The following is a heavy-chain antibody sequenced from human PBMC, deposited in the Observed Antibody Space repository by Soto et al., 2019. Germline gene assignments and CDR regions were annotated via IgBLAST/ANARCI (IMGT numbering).Heavy chain of an antibody. D-gene: IGHD2-21*02. CDR1: GYTFTSKP. V-gene: IGHV1-46*01. Sequence: ASVKVSCKASGYTFTSKPIHWVRQAPGQGLEWVGVINPSGGGTTYAQNFQGRVTLTGDTSTSTVYMELSGLRSEDTAVYYCARDSTYCGGDCYSNWFDSWGQRTLVTVS. J-gene: IGHJ5*01. CDR3: ARDSTYCGGDCYSNWFDS. CDR2: INPSGGGT.